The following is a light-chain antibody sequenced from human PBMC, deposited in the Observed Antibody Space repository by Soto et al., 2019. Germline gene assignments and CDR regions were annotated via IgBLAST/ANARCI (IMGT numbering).Light chain of an antibody. V-gene: IGKV3-15*01. Sequence: EIVMTQSPATLSESPGERATVSCRAGQSVSSNLAWYQQKRGQAPRLLIYGTSTRATGIPARFSGSGSGTEFTLTISSLQSEDFAVYYCQQYNKWPLTFGGGTKVEIK. CDR3: QQYNKWPLT. CDR1: QSVSSN. J-gene: IGKJ4*01. CDR2: GTS.